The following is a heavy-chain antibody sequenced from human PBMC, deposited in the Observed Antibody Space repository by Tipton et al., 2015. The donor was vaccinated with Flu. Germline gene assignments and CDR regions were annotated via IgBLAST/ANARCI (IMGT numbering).Heavy chain of an antibody. CDR1: GDSISSDYQ. CDR2: VSRGGST. V-gene: IGHV4-38-2*01. J-gene: IGHJ5*02. CDR3: AGRDYSNYVSDPKSCFDP. D-gene: IGHD4-11*01. Sequence: TLSLTCAVSGDSISSDYQWGWIRQFPGKGLEWVGTVSRGGSTTYNPSLKSRVTISIDRSKNQFSLNLKSVTAADTAVYYCAGRDYSNYVSDPKSCFDPWGQGTLVAVSS.